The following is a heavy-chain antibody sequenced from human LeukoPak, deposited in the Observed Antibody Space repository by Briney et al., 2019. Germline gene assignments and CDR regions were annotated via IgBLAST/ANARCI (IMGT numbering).Heavy chain of an antibody. CDR3: ARGYSYVFY. Sequence: GGSLRLSCAASGFTFSSYWMSWVRQAPGKGLEWVADIKLDGSETNYGDSVKGRFTISRDNAKNSLFLQMNSLRAEDTAVYYCARGYSYVFYWGQGTLVSVSS. CDR2: IKLDGSET. V-gene: IGHV3-7*04. J-gene: IGHJ4*02. D-gene: IGHD5-18*01. CDR1: GFTFSSYW.